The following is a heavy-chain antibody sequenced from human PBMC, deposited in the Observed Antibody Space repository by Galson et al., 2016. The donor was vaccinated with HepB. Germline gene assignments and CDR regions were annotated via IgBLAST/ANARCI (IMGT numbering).Heavy chain of an antibody. Sequence: SLRLSCAASGFTFSGYTMTWVRQAPGKGLEWVSGIAGSGGSTYYADSVKGRFTISRDNSKNTLYLQMNSLRAEDTAVYYCAKRIAAGTTGRAFDIWGQGTMVTVSS. J-gene: IGHJ3*02. D-gene: IGHD1-1*01. CDR2: IAGSGGST. CDR3: AKRIAAGTTGRAFDI. CDR1: GFTFSGYT. V-gene: IGHV3-23*01.